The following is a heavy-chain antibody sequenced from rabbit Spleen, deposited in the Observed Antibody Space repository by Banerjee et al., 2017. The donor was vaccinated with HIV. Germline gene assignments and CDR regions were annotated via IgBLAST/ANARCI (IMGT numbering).Heavy chain of an antibody. CDR3: ARNYVNAFDP. J-gene: IGHJ2*01. CDR1: GFSFSSSDY. V-gene: IGHV1S40*01. CDR2: IYAGVSPIT. D-gene: IGHD1-1*01. Sequence: QSLEESGGDLVKPGASLTLTCTASGFSFSSSDYMCWVRQAPGKGLEWIACIYAGVSPITHYASWAKGRFTISKTSSTTVTLQMTSLTAADTATYFCARNYVNAFDPWGPGTLVTVS.